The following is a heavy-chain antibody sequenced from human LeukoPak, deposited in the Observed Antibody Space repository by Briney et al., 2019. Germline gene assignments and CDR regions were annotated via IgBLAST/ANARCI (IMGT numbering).Heavy chain of an antibody. Sequence: PSGTLSLTCAVSGGSISSSSYYWGWIRQPPGKGLEWIGSIYYSGSTYYNPSLKSRVTISVDTSKNQFSLKLSSVTAADTAVYYCARLVTEMATITPGGDWGQGTLVTVSS. V-gene: IGHV4-39*01. CDR3: ARLVTEMATITPGGD. CDR1: GGSISSSSYY. CDR2: IYYSGST. D-gene: IGHD5-24*01. J-gene: IGHJ4*02.